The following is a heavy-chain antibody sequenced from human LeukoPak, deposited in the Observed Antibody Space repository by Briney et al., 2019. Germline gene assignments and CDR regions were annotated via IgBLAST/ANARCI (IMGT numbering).Heavy chain of an antibody. CDR3: ARVCAVGATLFHYYMDV. V-gene: IGHV3-48*01. J-gene: IGHJ6*03. D-gene: IGHD1-26*01. Sequence: GGSLRLSCAASGFTFSSYSMNWVRQAPGKGLEWVSYISSSSSTIYYADSVKGRFTISRDNAKNSLYLQMNSLRAEDTAVYYCARVCAVGATLFHYYMDVWGKGTTVTVSS. CDR1: GFTFSSYS. CDR2: ISSSSSTI.